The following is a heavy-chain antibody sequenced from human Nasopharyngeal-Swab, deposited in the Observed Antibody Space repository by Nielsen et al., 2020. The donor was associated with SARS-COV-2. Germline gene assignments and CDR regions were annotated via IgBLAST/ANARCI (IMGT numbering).Heavy chain of an antibody. CDR1: GGSFSGYY. CDR3: ARRPVLLWFGELTRGMDV. D-gene: IGHD3-10*01. CDR2: INHSGST. Sequence: SETLSLTCAVYGGSFSGYYWSWIRQPPGEGLEWIGEINHSGSTNYNPSLKSRVTISVDTSKNQFSLKLSSVTAADTAVYYCARRPVLLWFGELTRGMDVWGQGTTVTVSS. V-gene: IGHV4-34*01. J-gene: IGHJ6*02.